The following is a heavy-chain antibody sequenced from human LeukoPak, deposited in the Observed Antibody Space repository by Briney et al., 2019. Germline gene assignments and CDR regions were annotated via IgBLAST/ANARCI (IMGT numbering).Heavy chain of an antibody. CDR1: GGSFSGYY. V-gene: IGHV4-34*01. CDR2: INHSGST. CDR3: ATLYSSGWYLKRTDY. D-gene: IGHD6-19*01. J-gene: IGHJ4*02. Sequence: SETLSLTCGVNGGSFSGYYWSWIRQPPGKGLEWIGEINHSGSTNYNPPLKSRVTISVDTSKNQFSLKLNSVTAADTAVYYCATLYSSGWYLKRTDYWGQGTLVTVSS.